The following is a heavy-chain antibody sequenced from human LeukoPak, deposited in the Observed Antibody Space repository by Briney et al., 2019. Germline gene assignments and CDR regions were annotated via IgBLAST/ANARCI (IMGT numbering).Heavy chain of an antibody. V-gene: IGHV5-51*01. Sequence: GESLKISCKGSGYSFTSYWIGWVRQMPGKGLEWMGIIYPGDSDTRYSPSFQGQVTISADKSISTAYLQWSSLKASDTAMYYCARSSVKGYYYYYGMDVWGQGTTVTVSS. D-gene: IGHD3-10*01. CDR2: IYPGDSDT. J-gene: IGHJ6*02. CDR3: ARSSVKGYYYYYGMDV. CDR1: GYSFTSYW.